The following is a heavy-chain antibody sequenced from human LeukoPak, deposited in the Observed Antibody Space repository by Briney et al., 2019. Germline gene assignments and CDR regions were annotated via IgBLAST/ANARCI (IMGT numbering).Heavy chain of an antibody. V-gene: IGHV4-30-4*01. CDR1: GGSISSGDYY. Sequence: SETLSLTRTVSGGSISSGDYYWSWIRQPPGKGLEWIGYIYYSGSTYYNPSLKSRVTISVDTSKNQFSLKLSSVTAADTAVYYCARGYYDSSGYYLGTDAFDIWGQGTMVTVSS. D-gene: IGHD3-22*01. J-gene: IGHJ3*02. CDR2: IYYSGST. CDR3: ARGYYDSSGYYLGTDAFDI.